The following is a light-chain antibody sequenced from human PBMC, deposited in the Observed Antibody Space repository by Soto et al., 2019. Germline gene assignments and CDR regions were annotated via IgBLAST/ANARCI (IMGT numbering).Light chain of an antibody. CDR3: QQSYSVPIT. V-gene: IGKV1-39*01. J-gene: IGKJ5*01. CDR2: AAS. Sequence: DIQMTQSPSSLSVSVGDRVTITCRASQSISSHLNWYQQKPGKAPKFLIHAASSLQSGVPSRFSGSGSGTDFTLTINSLPPEDFATYYCQQSYSVPITFGQGTRLEIK. CDR1: QSISSH.